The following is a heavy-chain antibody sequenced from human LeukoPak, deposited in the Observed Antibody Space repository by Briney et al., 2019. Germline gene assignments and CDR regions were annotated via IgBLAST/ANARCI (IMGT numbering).Heavy chain of an antibody. Sequence: SETLSLTCTVSGGSISSYYWNWIRQPPGKGLEWIGSISYSGSTNYNPSLESRVTISVDASKNQFSLELNSVTPADTAVYYCARGGNYWPQWWFDPWGRGTLVSVSS. J-gene: IGHJ5*02. V-gene: IGHV4-59*01. CDR2: ISYSGST. CDR3: ARGGNYWPQWWFDP. CDR1: GGSISSYY. D-gene: IGHD1-26*01.